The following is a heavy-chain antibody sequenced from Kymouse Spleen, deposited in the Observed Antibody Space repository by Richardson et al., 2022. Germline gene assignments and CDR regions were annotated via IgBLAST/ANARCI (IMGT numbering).Heavy chain of an antibody. CDR2: ISGSGGST. CDR3: AKDRRSSSSYYYYGMDV. D-gene: IGHD6-13*01. J-gene: IGHJ6*02. V-gene: IGHV3-23*04. Sequence: EVQLVESGGGLVQPGGSLRLSCAASGFTFSSYAMSWVRQAPGKGLEWVSAISGSGGSTYYADSVKGRFTISRDNSKNTLYLQMNSLRAEDTAVYYCAKDRRSSSSYYYYGMDVWGQGTTVTVSS. CDR1: GFTFSSYA.